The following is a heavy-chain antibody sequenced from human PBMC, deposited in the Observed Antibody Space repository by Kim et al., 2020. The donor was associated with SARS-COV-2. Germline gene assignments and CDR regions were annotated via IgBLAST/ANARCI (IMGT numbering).Heavy chain of an antibody. V-gene: IGHV4-59*01. D-gene: IGHD6-19*01. CDR3: AREGRGWSGDWFDP. J-gene: IGHJ5*02. Sequence: SPALKSRVTKSVDTSKNQFSLKLSSVTAADTAVYYCAREGRGWSGDWFDPWGQGTLVTVSS.